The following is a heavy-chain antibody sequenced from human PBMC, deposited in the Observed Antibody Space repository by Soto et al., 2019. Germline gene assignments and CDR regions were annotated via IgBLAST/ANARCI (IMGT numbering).Heavy chain of an antibody. Sequence: SETLSLTCAVYGGSFSGYYWSWIRQPPGKGLEWIGEINHSGSTNYNPSLKSRVTISVDTSKNQFSLKLSSVTAADTAVYYCASARAVATPRYYYYYGMDVWGQGTTVTVSS. J-gene: IGHJ6*02. CDR2: INHSGST. CDR3: ASARAVATPRYYYYYGMDV. CDR1: GGSFSGYY. V-gene: IGHV4-34*01. D-gene: IGHD6-19*01.